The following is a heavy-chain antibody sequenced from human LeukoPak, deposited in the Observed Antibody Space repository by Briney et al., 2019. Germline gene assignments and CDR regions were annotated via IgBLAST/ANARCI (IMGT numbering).Heavy chain of an antibody. J-gene: IGHJ4*02. CDR3: ARAERDSSGYYYDGY. V-gene: IGHV3-66*01. Sequence: PGGSLRLSCAASGFTVSSDYMSWVRQAPGKGLEWVSVIYSGGSTYYADSVKGRFTISRDNSKNTLYLQMNSLRAEDTAVYYCARAERDSSGYYYDGYWGQGTLVTVSS. CDR1: GFTVSSDY. CDR2: IYSGGST. D-gene: IGHD3-22*01.